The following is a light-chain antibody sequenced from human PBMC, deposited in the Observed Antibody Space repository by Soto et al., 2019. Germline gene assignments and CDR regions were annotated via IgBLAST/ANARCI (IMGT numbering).Light chain of an antibody. Sequence: EIVLTQSPGILSLSPGERATLACRASQSISSDHLAWYQQKPGQAPRLLMYGASSRATGIPDRFSGSGSGTDFTLTISRLEPEDFAVYYCQQYGSSPWTFAQGTKVDIK. CDR3: QQYGSSPWT. CDR1: QSISSDH. CDR2: GAS. J-gene: IGKJ1*01. V-gene: IGKV3-20*01.